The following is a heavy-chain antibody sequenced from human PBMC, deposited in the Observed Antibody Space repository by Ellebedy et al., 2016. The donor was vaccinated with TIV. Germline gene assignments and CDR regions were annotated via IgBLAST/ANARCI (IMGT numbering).Heavy chain of an antibody. V-gene: IGHV3-21*01. CDR3: ARDGGRSGGSYIDY. Sequence: GGSLRLSXAASGFTFSSYSMNWVRQAPGKGLEWVSSISSSSSYIYYADSVKGRFTISRDNAKNSLYLQMNSLRAEDTAVYYCARDGGRSGGSYIDYWGQGTLVTVSS. J-gene: IGHJ4*02. CDR1: GFTFSSYS. D-gene: IGHD1-26*01. CDR2: ISSSSSYI.